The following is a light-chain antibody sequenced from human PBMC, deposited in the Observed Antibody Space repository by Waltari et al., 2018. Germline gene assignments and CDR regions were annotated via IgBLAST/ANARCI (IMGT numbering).Light chain of an antibody. J-gene: IGKJ1*01. CDR3: QQSYSTLWT. CDR1: PSISSY. Sequence: DLQMTQSPSSLSSSVGDRVTITSRASPSISSYLNWYQQKPGKAPKLLIYAASSLQSGVPSRFSGSGSGTDFTLTISSLQPEDFATYYCQQSYSTLWTFGQGTKVEIK. CDR2: AAS. V-gene: IGKV1-39*01.